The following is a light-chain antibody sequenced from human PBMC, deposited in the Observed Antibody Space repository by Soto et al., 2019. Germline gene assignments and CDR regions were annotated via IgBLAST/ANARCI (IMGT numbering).Light chain of an antibody. CDR2: DVT. J-gene: IGLJ2*01. CDR3: CSYAGSYTWV. CDR1: NSDVGAYNY. Sequence: QSALTQPRSVSGSPGQSVTISCTGTNSDVGAYNYVSWYQQHPGKAPKLMIYDVTKRPSGVPDRFSGSKSGNTASLTISGLQADDEADYYCCSYAGSYTWVFGGGTKVTVL. V-gene: IGLV2-11*01.